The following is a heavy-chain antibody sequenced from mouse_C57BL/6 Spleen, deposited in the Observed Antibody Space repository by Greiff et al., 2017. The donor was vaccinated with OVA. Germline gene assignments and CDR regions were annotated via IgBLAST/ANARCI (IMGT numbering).Heavy chain of an antibody. CDR1: GYTFTSYD. Sequence: VKLQESGPELVKPGASVKLSCKASGYTFTSYDINWVKQRPGQGLEWIGWIYPRDGSTKYNEKFKGKATLTVDTSSSTAYMELHSLTSEDSAVYFCARCDGQYYYAMDYWGQGTSVTVSS. CDR2: IYPRDGST. V-gene: IGHV1-85*01. D-gene: IGHD2-3*01. J-gene: IGHJ4*01. CDR3: ARCDGQYYYAMDY.